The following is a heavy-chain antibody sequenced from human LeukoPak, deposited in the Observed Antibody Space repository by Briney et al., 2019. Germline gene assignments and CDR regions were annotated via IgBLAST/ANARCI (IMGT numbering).Heavy chain of an antibody. D-gene: IGHD3-16*02. CDR1: GFTFSSYS. CDR3: ARDYPHFYYYFYMDV. CDR2: ISSSSSYI. J-gene: IGHJ6*03. Sequence: GGSLRLSCAASGFTFSSYSMNWVRQAPGKGLEWVSSISSSSSYIYYADSVKGRFTISRDNAKNSLYLQMNSLRAEDTAVYYCARDYPHFYYYFYMDVWGKGTTVTVSS. V-gene: IGHV3-21*01.